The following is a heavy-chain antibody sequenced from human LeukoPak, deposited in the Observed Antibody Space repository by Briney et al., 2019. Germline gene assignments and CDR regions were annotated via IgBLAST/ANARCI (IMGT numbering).Heavy chain of an antibody. Sequence: EASVKVSCKASTYTFPNYDINWLRQATGQRLEWMGWMNPYNGNTGYAQKLQGRVTTTRNTSINTAYMELSSLISEDTAVYFCARGGPKCGGDCFDYWGQGTLVTVSS. CDR3: ARGGPKCGGDCFDY. J-gene: IGHJ4*02. D-gene: IGHD2-21*01. V-gene: IGHV1-8*01. CDR1: TYTFPNYD. CDR2: MNPYNGNT.